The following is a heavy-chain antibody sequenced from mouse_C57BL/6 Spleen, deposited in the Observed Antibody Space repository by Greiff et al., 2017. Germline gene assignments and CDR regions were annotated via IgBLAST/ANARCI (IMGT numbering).Heavy chain of an antibody. CDR3: TSMGMSIDGYPVFDY. Sequence: QVQLQQSGAELVRPGGSVTLSCKASGYTFTDYEMHWVKQTPVHGLEGIVAIDPETGGTAYNQKFKGKAILTADKSSSTAYMELRSLTSEDSAVYYCTSMGMSIDGYPVFDYWGQGTTLTVSS. CDR1: GYTFTDYE. J-gene: IGHJ2*01. V-gene: IGHV1-15*01. CDR2: IDPETGGT. D-gene: IGHD2-3*01.